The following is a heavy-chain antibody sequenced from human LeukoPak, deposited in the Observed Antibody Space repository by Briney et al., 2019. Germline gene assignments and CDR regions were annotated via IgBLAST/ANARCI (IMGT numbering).Heavy chain of an antibody. D-gene: IGHD6-6*01. CDR3: ARRRDSSSLFYSYYYMDV. J-gene: IGHJ6*03. V-gene: IGHV4-34*01. CDR1: GGSFSGYC. CDR2: VNYSGST. Sequence: SETLSLTCAVYGGSFSGYCWSWIRQPPGKGLEWIGEVNYSGSTNYNPSLKSRVTISVDTSKNQFSLKLSSVTAADTAVYYCARRRDSSSLFYSYYYMDVWGKGTTVTVSS.